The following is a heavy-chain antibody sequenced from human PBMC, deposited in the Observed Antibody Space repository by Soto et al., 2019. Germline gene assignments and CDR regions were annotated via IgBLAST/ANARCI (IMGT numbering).Heavy chain of an antibody. CDR3: ARELLSGYYYFITAFDF. CDR2: ISYDGSNK. J-gene: IGHJ3*01. CDR1: EVTSGRHA. Sequence: RVWCSAAEVTSGRHALHRFGQNPGKGLEWVAVISYDGSNKYYADSVKGRFTISRDNSKNTLYLQMNSLRAEDTAVYYCARELLSGYYYFITAFDFLGKGTMVTVSS. D-gene: IGHD3-22*01. V-gene: IGHV3-30-3*01.